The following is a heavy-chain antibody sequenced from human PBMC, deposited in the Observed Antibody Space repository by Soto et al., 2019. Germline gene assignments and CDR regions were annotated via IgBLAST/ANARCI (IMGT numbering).Heavy chain of an antibody. J-gene: IGHJ5*02. CDR2: TYYRSKWYN. Sequence: PSQTLSLTCATSGDSVSSNSAAWNWIRQSPSRGLEWLGRTYYRSKWYNDYAVSVKSRITINPDTSKNQFSLQLNSVTPEDTAVYYCARSVTMIVVVLNWFDPWGQGTLVTVSS. CDR3: ARSVTMIVVVLNWFDP. CDR1: GDSVSSNSAA. V-gene: IGHV6-1*01. D-gene: IGHD3-22*01.